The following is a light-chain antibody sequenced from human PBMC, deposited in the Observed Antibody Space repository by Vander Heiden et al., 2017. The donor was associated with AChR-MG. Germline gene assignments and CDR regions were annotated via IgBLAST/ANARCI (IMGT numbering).Light chain of an antibody. CDR3: MQALQTPRT. CDR2: LVS. V-gene: IGKV2-28*01. J-gene: IGKJ1*01. Sequence: DIVVTQSPLSLPVTPGEPASISCRSSQSLLHSNGYNYLDWYLQKPGQSPQLLIYLVSNRASGVPDRFSGSGSGTDFTLKISRVEAEDVGVYYCMQALQTPRTFGQGTKVEI. CDR1: QSLLHSNGYNY.